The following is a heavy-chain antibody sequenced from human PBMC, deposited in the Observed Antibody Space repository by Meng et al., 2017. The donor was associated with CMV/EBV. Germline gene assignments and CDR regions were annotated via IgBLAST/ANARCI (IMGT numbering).Heavy chain of an antibody. CDR1: GFTFSSYW. D-gene: IGHD1-26*01. Sequence: GGSLRLSCAASGFTFSSYWMSWVRQAPGKGLEWVANIKQDGSEKYYVDSVKGRFTISRDNAKNSLYLQMNSLRAEDTAVYYCARFVASGSPRPYYYYYYGMDVWGQGTTVTVS. J-gene: IGHJ6*02. V-gene: IGHV3-7*01. CDR3: ARFVASGSPRPYYYYYYGMDV. CDR2: IKQDGSEK.